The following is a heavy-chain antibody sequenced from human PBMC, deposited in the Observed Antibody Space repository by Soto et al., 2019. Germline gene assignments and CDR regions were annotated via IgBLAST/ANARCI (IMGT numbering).Heavy chain of an antibody. D-gene: IGHD3-9*01. Sequence: GGSLRLSCAASGFTFSSYSMNWVRQAPGKGLEWVSSISSSSSYIYYADSVKGRFTISRDNAKNSLYLQMNSLRAEDTAVYYCARDPGHLIFTGLGRFDRWGQGTLVTVS. CDR1: GFTFSSYS. V-gene: IGHV3-21*01. CDR2: ISSSSSYI. J-gene: IGHJ5*02. CDR3: ARDPGHLIFTGLGRFDR.